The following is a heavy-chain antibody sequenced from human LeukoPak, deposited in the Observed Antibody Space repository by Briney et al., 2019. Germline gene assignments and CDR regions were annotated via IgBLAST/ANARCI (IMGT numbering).Heavy chain of an antibody. J-gene: IGHJ6*03. D-gene: IGHD3-3*01. Sequence: SETLSLTCAVSGGSISSNSYYWGWIRQPPGKGLEWIGSIYYSGSTYYNPSLKSRVTISVDTSKNQFSLKLSSVTAADTAVYFCARGSTTYYDFWSGYSFRRGYYYYMDVWGKGTTVTVSS. CDR1: GGSISSNSYY. CDR2: IYYSGST. CDR3: ARGSTTYYDFWSGYSFRRGYYYYMDV. V-gene: IGHV4-39*07.